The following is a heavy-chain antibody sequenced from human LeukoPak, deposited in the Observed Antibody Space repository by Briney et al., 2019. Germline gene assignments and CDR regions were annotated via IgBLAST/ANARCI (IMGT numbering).Heavy chain of an antibody. D-gene: IGHD2-2*01. Sequence: SETLSLTCTVSGGSISGYYWSWIRQPPGKGLEWIGYIYYSGSTNHNPSLKSRVTISVDTSKDQFSLKLSSVTAADTAVYYCARQSVAAATGYWGQGTLVTVSS. J-gene: IGHJ4*02. CDR2: IYYSGST. V-gene: IGHV4-59*08. CDR3: ARQSVAAATGY. CDR1: GGSISGYY.